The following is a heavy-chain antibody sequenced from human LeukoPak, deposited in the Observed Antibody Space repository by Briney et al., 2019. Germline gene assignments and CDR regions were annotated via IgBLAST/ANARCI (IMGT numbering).Heavy chain of an antibody. CDR2: TYYRSKWHN. D-gene: IGHD2-15*01. CDR3: ARIVGGSPDY. Sequence: SQTLSLTCAISVDSVSSNSAVWNWIRQSPPRGLEWLGRTYYRSKWHNDYAVSVKSRITINPDTSRNQFSLQLNSAIPEDTAIYYCARIVGGSPDYWGQGTLVTVSS. V-gene: IGHV6-1*01. J-gene: IGHJ4*02. CDR1: VDSVSSNSAV.